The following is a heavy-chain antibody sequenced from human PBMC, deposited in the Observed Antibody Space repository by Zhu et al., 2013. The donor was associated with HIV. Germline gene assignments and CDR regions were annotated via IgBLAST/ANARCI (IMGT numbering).Heavy chain of an antibody. CDR2: ISGNNDDA. J-gene: IGHJ4*02. D-gene: IGHD4-17*01. Sequence: QVQLVQSGAEVKKPGASVKVSCKASGYTLTDHYMHWVRQAPGQGLEWMGWISGNNDDANIVQRFQGRVTMTTDTSTTTAYMELRSLRSDDTAVFYCARDYYSDYVFDYWGQGTLVTVSS. CDR3: ARDYYSDYVFDY. CDR1: GYTLTDHY. V-gene: IGHV1-18*04.